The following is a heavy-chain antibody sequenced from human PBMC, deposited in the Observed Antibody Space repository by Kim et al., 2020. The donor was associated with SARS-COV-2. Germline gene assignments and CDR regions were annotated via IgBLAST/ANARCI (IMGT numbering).Heavy chain of an antibody. CDR1: GGSISSSSYY. D-gene: IGHD6-19*01. V-gene: IGHV4-39*01. J-gene: IGHJ5*02. Sequence: SETLSLTCTVSGGSISSSSYYWGWIRQPPGKGLEWIGSIYYSGSTYYNPSLKSRVTISVDTSKNQFSLKLSSVTAADTAVYYCARQISANWFDPWGQGTLVTVSS. CDR2: IYYSGST. CDR3: ARQISANWFDP.